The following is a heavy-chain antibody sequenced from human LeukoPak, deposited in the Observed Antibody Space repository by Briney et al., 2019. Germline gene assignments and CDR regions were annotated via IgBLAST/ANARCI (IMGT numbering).Heavy chain of an antibody. Sequence: GASVKVSCKASGYTFTSYGIRWVRQAPGQGLEWMGWISAYNGNTNYAQKLQGRVTMTTDTSTSTAYMELRSLRSDDTAVYYCARDGPTMIVVVPDAFDIWGQGTMVTVSS. CDR2: ISAYNGNT. V-gene: IGHV1-18*01. CDR1: GYTFTSYG. CDR3: ARDGPTMIVVVPDAFDI. D-gene: IGHD3-22*01. J-gene: IGHJ3*02.